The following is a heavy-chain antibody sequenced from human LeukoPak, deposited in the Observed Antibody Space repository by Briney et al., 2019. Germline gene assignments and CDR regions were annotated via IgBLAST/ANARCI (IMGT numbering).Heavy chain of an antibody. D-gene: IGHD3-16*01. CDR3: GRGLRDTRVMLTFGGVPRCYFDY. Sequence: GGSLRLSCTVSGFTISNNHMTWVRQAPGKGLEWVSIMYSGGTTYYADSVKGRFTISRDISTNTLHLHMNSLRAEDTAVYYCGRGLRDTRVMLTFGGVPRCYFDYWGQGTLVTVSS. V-gene: IGHV3-53*01. CDR1: GFTISNNH. CDR2: MYSGGTT. J-gene: IGHJ4*02.